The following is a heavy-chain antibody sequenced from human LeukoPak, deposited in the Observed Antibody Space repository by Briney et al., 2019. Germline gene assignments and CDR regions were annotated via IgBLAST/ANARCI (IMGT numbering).Heavy chain of an antibody. J-gene: IGHJ4*02. Sequence: ASVKVSCKASGYTFTSYGISWVRQAPGQGLEWMGWISAYNGNTNYAQKLQGRVTMTTDTSTSTAYMGLRSLRSDDTAVYYCARGREVYYYDSSGYSLEFDYWGQGTLVTVSS. V-gene: IGHV1-18*01. CDR2: ISAYNGNT. D-gene: IGHD3-22*01. CDR1: GYTFTSYG. CDR3: ARGREVYYYDSSGYSLEFDY.